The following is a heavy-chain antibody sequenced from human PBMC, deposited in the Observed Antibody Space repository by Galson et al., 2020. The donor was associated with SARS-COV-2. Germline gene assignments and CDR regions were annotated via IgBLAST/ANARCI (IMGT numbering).Heavy chain of an antibody. J-gene: IGHJ6*02. CDR3: ARIPTVTLIGYYYGMDV. V-gene: IGHV2-70*01. D-gene: IGHD4-17*01. CDR2: IDWDDDK. CDR1: GFSLSTSGMC. Sequence: SGPTLVKPTQTLTLTCTFSGFSLSTSGMCVSWIRQPPGKALEWLALIDWDDDKYYSTSLKTRLTISKDTSKNQVVLTMTNMDPVDTATYYCARIPTVTLIGYYYGMDVWGQGTTVTVSS.